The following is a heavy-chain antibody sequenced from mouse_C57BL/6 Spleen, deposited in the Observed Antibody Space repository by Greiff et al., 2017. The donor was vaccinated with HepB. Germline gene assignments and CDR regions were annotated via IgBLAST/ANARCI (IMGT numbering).Heavy chain of an antibody. V-gene: IGHV1-58*01. D-gene: IGHD2-4*01. CDR1: GYTFTSYG. J-gene: IGHJ1*03. CDR3: ANYDYDEKTYFDV. CDR2: IYIGNGYT. Sequence: EVKLMESGAELVRPGSSVKMSCKTSGYTFTSYGINWVKQRPGQGLEWIGNIYIGNGYTEYNEKFKGKATLTSDTSSSTAYMQLSSLTSEDSAIYFCANYDYDEKTYFDVWGTGTTVTVSS.